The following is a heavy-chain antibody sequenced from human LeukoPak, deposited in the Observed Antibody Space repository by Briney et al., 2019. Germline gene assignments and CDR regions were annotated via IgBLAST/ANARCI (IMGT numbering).Heavy chain of an antibody. V-gene: IGHV1-2*02. J-gene: IGHJ4*02. D-gene: IGHD3-10*01. Sequence: ASVKVSCKTSGDTFTDYNIHWVRQAPGQGLEWMGWISPNSGGTNYAQRFQGMVTMTRDTSISTAYMDLSSLKSDDTATYYCSVWFGELSHWGQGTLVTVSS. CDR1: GDTFTDYN. CDR2: ISPNSGGT. CDR3: SVWFGELSH.